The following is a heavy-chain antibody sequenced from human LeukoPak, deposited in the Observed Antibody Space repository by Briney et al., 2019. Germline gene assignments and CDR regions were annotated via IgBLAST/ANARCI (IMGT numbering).Heavy chain of an antibody. J-gene: IGHJ6*04. CDR1: GASISVYY. CDR3: ARFTYTTRPSDV. D-gene: IGHD3-16*01. V-gene: IGHV4-4*09. CDR2: IYSSGST. Sequence: PSETLSLTCSVSGASISVYYWSWIRQPPGQTLEWIVYIYSSGSTNYNPHLQSRVTMSVDQSLNQFSLRLSSVTAADPAVYYCARFTYTTRPSDVWGKGTTVTVSS.